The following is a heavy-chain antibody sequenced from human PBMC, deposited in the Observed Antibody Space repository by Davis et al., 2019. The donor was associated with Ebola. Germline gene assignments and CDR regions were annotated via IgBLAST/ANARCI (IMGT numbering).Heavy chain of an antibody. CDR3: AALFSGSYLAYVDV. D-gene: IGHD1-26*01. CDR2: VYNRETT. CDR1: GGSVSSDVYS. V-gene: IGHV4-61*08. Sequence: MPSETLSLTCTVAGGSVSSDVYSWNWIRQSPGKGLEWIGFVYNRETTNYNPSLNSQVSISKDTSKNQFSLKLSSVSAADTAVYYCAALFSGSYLAYVDVWGKGTTVTVS. J-gene: IGHJ6*03.